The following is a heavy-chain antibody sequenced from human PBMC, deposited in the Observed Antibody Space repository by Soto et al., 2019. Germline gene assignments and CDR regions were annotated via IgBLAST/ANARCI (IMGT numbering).Heavy chain of an antibody. J-gene: IGHJ5*02. D-gene: IGHD1-1*01. Sequence: QVQLVQSGAEVKKPGASVKVSCKASGYTFTSYGISWVRQAPGQGLEWMGWISAYNGNTNYAQKRQGRVTMTTDTSTSTAYLELRSLRSDDTAVYYCARVGALERRMGTWFDPWGQGTLVTVSS. V-gene: IGHV1-18*01. CDR1: GYTFTSYG. CDR2: ISAYNGNT. CDR3: ARVGALERRMGTWFDP.